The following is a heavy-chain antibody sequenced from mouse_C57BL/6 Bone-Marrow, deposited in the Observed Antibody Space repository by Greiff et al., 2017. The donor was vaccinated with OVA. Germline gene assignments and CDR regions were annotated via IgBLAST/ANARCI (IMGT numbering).Heavy chain of an antibody. Sequence: EVQLQQSGPELVKPGDSVKISCKASGYSFTGYFMNWVMQSHGKSLEWIGRINPYNGDTFYNQKFKGKATLTVDKSSSTAHMELRSLTSEDSAVYYGARGDFYSGRGGGWALDVWGKGTTVTVSS. CDR3: ARGDFYSGRGGGWALDV. J-gene: IGHJ1*03. CDR1: GYSFTGYF. D-gene: IGHD2-1*01. V-gene: IGHV1-20*01. CDR2: INPYNGDT.